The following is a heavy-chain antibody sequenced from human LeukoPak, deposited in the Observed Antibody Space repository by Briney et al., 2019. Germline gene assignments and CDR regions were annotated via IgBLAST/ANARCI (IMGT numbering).Heavy chain of an antibody. CDR3: ARGDRITMIVVEPFDF. V-gene: IGHV6-1*01. J-gene: IGHJ4*02. D-gene: IGHD3-22*01. CDR1: GDSVSSNSAA. Sequence: SQTLSLTCAISGDSVSSNSAAWNWIRQPPSRGLEWLGRTYYRSKWYNDYASSLKSRITINPDTSKKQFSLQLNSVTPEDTAVYYCARGDRITMIVVEPFDFWGQGTLVTVSS. CDR2: TYYRSKWYN.